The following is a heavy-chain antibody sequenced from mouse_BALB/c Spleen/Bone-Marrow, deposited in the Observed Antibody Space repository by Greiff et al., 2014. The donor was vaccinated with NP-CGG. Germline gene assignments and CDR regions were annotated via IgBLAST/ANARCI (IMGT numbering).Heavy chain of an antibody. CDR3: ASYHSSGYAMDY. D-gene: IGHD3-1*01. Sequence: EVQVVESGPELVKPGASVKVSCKASGYSLTDYNMYWVKQSHGKSLEWIGYIDPYNGGTSYNQKFKGKATLTVDKSSSTAFMHLNSLTSEDSAVYYCASYHSSGYAMDYWGQGTSVTVSS. CDR1: GYSLTDYN. V-gene: IGHV1S135*01. J-gene: IGHJ4*01. CDR2: IDPYNGGT.